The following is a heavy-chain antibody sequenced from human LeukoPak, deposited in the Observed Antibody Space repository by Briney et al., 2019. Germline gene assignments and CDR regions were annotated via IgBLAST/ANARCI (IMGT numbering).Heavy chain of an antibody. D-gene: IGHD5-12*01. J-gene: IGHJ4*02. CDR2: IKEDGTEK. CDR3: ARQSYSGYHYRDY. V-gene: IGHV3-7*01. Sequence: GGSLRLSCAASGFTFSSYWMTWVRQAPGKGLEWVANIKEDGTEKHYVDSVKGRFTISRDNAKNSLFLQMNSLRSEHTAVYYCARQSYSGYHYRDYWGQGSLVTVSS. CDR1: GFTFSSYW.